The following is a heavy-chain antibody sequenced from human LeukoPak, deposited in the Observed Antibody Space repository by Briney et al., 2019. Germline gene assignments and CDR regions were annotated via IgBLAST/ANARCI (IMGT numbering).Heavy chain of an antibody. CDR1: GFTFRDYN. D-gene: IGHD6-13*01. J-gene: IGHJ4*02. CDR2: ISTSGSTI. CDR3: GRDLSSSSWLSG. V-gene: IGHV3-11*04. Sequence: PGGSLRLSCADPGFTFRDYNTSWIRQAPGKGLEWVSYISTSGSTIYYADSVKGRFTISRDNAKNSLYLQMNSLRAEDTPVYYCGRDLSSSSWLSGWGQGTLVTVCS.